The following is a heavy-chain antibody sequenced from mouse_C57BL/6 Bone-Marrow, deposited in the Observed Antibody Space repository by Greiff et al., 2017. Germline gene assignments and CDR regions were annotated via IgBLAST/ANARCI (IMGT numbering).Heavy chain of an antibody. CDR2: IDPSDSYT. CDR1: GYTFTSYW. J-gene: IGHJ2*01. CDR3: ARDYCPYYFDY. V-gene: IGHV1-50*01. D-gene: IGHD1-1*02. Sequence: QVQLQQPGAELVKPGASVKLSCKASGYTFTSYWMQWVKQRPGQGLEWIGEIDPSDSYTNYNQKFKGKATLTVDTSSSTAYMQLSSLTSEDSAVYYCARDYCPYYFDYWGQGTTLTVSS.